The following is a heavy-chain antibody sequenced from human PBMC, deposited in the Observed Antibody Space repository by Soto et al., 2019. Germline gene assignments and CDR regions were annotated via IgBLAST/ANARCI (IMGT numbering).Heavy chain of an antibody. CDR1: GFTFSSYG. CDR2: IWYDGSNK. Sequence: PGGSLRLSCAASGFTFSSYGMHWVRQAPGKGLEWVAVIWYDGSNKYYADSVKGRFTISRDNSKNTLYLQMNSLRAEDTAVYYCARGSKDFCSGWSRYYYYGMDVWGQGTTVTVSS. V-gene: IGHV3-33*01. CDR3: ARGSKDFCSGWSRYYYYGMDV. J-gene: IGHJ6*02. D-gene: IGHD3-3*01.